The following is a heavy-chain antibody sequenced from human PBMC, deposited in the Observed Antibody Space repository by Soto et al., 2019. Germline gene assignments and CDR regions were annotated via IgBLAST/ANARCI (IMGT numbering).Heavy chain of an antibody. D-gene: IGHD3-3*01. CDR1: GYSFTSYW. CDR2: IYPGDSDT. V-gene: IGHV5-51*01. CDR3: AISANYDFWSGYSPHWFDP. J-gene: IGHJ5*02. Sequence: ESLKISCKGSGYSFTSYWIGWVRQMPGKGLEWMGIIYPGDSDTRYSPSFQGQVTISADKSISTAYLQWSSLKASDTAMYYCAISANYDFWSGYSPHWFDPWGQGTLVTVSS.